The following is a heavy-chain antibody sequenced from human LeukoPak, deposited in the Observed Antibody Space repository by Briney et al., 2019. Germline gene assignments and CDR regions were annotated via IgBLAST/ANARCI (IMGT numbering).Heavy chain of an antibody. CDR1: GGSISSYY. V-gene: IGHV4-4*07. CDR2: IYTSGST. J-gene: IGHJ6*03. Sequence: SETLSLTCTVSGGSISSYYWSWIRQPAGKGLEWIGRIYTSGSTNYNPSLKSRVTMSVDTSKNQFSLKLSSVTAADTAVYYCVRDLVGATDYYYYYMDVWGKGTTVTVSS. D-gene: IGHD1-26*01. CDR3: VRDLVGATDYYYYYMDV.